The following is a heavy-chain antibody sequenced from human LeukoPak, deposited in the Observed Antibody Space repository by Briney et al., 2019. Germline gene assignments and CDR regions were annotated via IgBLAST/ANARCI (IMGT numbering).Heavy chain of an antibody. CDR2: ISYDGSNK. J-gene: IGHJ4*02. Sequence: GRSLRLSCAASGFTFSSYAMHWVRQAPGKGLEWVAVISYDGSNKYYADSVKGRFTISRDNSKNTLYLQMSSLRAEDTAVYYCVKGGYGDLLFDYWGQGTLVTVSS. CDR1: GFTFSSYA. D-gene: IGHD4-17*01. CDR3: VKGGYGDLLFDY. V-gene: IGHV3-30*14.